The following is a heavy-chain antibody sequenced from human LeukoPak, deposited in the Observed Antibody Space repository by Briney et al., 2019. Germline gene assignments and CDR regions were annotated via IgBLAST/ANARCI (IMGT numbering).Heavy chain of an antibody. CDR1: GSTFSSYA. D-gene: IGHD6-13*01. CDR3: AKDRGSSSWYCLDY. V-gene: IGHV3-23*01. Sequence: GGSLRLSCAASGSTFSSYAMSWVLHAPGKGLEWVSAISGSGGSTYYADSVKGRFTISRDNSKNTLYLQMNSLRAEDTAVYYCAKDRGSSSWYCLDYWGQGTLVTVSS. CDR2: ISGSGGST. J-gene: IGHJ4*02.